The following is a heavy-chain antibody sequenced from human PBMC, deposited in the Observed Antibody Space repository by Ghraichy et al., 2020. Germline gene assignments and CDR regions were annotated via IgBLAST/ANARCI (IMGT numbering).Heavy chain of an antibody. D-gene: IGHD1-26*01. CDR3: ARDAGRSGTYYHWFDP. CDR1: GFTFSSYS. J-gene: IGHJ5*02. CDR2: ISSSSSTI. Sequence: GGPLRLSCAASGFTFSSYSMNWVRQAPGKGLEWVSYISSSSSTIYYADSVKGRFTISRDNAKNSLYLQMNSLRDEDTAVYYCARDAGRSGTYYHWFDPWGQGTLVTVSS. V-gene: IGHV3-48*02.